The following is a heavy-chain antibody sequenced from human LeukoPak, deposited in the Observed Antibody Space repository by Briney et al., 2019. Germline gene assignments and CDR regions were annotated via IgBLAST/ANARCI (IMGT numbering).Heavy chain of an antibody. CDR2: ISISNTTI. CDR1: RFTFSSYS. J-gene: IGHJ1*01. CDR3: AREPEYNDYCYFKY. V-gene: IGHV3-48*01. Sequence: GGSLRLSCAASRFTFSSYSMNWVRQPPGKGLEWVSYISISNTTIYYSNSVKGRFTTSSVNANNSLFLQMHNLIAADPSVFYCAREPEYNDYCYFKYWGQGTLVTVSS. D-gene: IGHD4-11*01.